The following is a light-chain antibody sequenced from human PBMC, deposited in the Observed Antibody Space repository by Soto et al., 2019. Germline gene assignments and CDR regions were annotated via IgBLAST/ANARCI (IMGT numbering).Light chain of an antibody. CDR3: QQYDDWPPIT. Sequence: ETTLTQSPDTLSVSPGDRAALSCRASRTIRSSLAWYQQRPGQAPRLLIYGASTRATGIPARFSGSGSGTEFTLTISSLQSEDSAVYYCQQYDDWPPITFRQGTRLEI. CDR1: RTIRSS. CDR2: GAS. J-gene: IGKJ5*01. V-gene: IGKV3D-15*01.